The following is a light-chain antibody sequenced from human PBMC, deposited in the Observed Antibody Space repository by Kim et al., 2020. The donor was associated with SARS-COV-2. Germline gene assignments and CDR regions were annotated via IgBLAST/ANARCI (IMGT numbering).Light chain of an antibody. CDR1: AVPNQY. CDR3: QSADSSGTYRV. J-gene: IGLJ2*01. CDR2: KDS. V-gene: IGLV3-25*03. Sequence: SYELTQPPSVAVSPGQTARITCSGDAVPNQYAYWYQQKPGQAPMLMISKDSERPSGIPERFSGSTSGTTVTLTISGVQAEDEADYYCQSADSSGTYRVFG.